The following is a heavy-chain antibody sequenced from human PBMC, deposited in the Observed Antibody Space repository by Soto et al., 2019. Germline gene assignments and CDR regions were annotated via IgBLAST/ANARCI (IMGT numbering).Heavy chain of an antibody. D-gene: IGHD2-2*01. CDR1: GYKVSTWHNFTSYW. Sequence: PGESLKISCMGSGYKVSTWHNFTSYWIAWVRQMPGEGLEWMGIIYPGDSDTRYSPSFQGQVTISADKSISTAYLQWSSLKASDTAMYYCAALLPAAIPSLDYWGQGTLVTVSS. CDR3: AALLPAAIPSLDY. V-gene: IGHV5-51*01. J-gene: IGHJ4*02. CDR2: IYPGDSDT.